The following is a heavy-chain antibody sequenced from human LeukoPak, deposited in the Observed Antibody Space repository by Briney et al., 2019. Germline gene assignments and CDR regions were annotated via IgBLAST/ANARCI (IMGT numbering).Heavy chain of an antibody. J-gene: IGHJ6*03. V-gene: IGHV3-23*01. CDR1: EFTFSSYA. Sequence: GGSLRLSCAASEFTFSSYAMTWVRQAPGKGLEWVSSISAGGGSTSYADSAKGRSTISRENSKKTVYLQMNSLRAEDTALYYCAKDSSGWSHVYMDVWGKGTTVTVSS. CDR2: ISAGGGST. D-gene: IGHD6-19*01. CDR3: AKDSSGWSHVYMDV.